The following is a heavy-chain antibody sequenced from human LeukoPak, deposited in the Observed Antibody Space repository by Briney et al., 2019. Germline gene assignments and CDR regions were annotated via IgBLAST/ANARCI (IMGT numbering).Heavy chain of an antibody. V-gene: IGHV3-30*04. Sequence: GGSLRLSCAASGFIFSPYTMHWVRQAPGKGLEWVALISYDGTDKYYADSAKGRFTISRDNSKNTLYLQTNSLRTEDMAVYYCARGSIDWQAVAFDCWGQGTLVTVSS. D-gene: IGHD2-21*01. CDR3: ARGSIDWQAVAFDC. CDR2: ISYDGTDK. CDR1: GFIFSPYT. J-gene: IGHJ4*02.